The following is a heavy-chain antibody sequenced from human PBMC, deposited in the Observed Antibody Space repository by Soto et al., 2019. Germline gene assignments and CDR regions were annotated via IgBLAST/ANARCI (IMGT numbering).Heavy chain of an antibody. Sequence: EVQLVESGGGLVQPGGSLRLSCAASGFTVSTKYMSWVRQAPGKGLEWVSVIYSGGSTFYADSVRVRVTISRDNCKSTVNLQMSRLGAEDTAVYYCARDRLAAGYWGQGTMVTVS. CDR2: IYSGGST. V-gene: IGHV3-66*01. CDR1: GFTVSTKY. J-gene: IGHJ4*02. CDR3: ARDRLAAGY. D-gene: IGHD3-16*01.